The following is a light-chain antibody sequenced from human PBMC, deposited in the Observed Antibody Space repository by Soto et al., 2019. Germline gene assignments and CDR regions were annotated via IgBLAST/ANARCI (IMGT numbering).Light chain of an antibody. Sequence: QMTQSPSTLSASVGASVSITCRASRDIGTWLAGFQQKPGRAPNLLIYRASTLARGVPSRVSGSGSGTEFTLTISSLQPDEFATYYCHRHETYPLAFGGGTKVDIK. CDR2: RAS. CDR1: RDIGTW. CDR3: HRHETYPLA. J-gene: IGKJ4*01. V-gene: IGKV1-5*03.